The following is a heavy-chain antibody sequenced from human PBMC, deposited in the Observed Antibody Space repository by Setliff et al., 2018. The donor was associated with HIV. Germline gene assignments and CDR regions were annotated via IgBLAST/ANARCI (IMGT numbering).Heavy chain of an antibody. CDR1: GGSISSHY. CDR3: ARVEATVRGATYGMDV. J-gene: IGHJ6*02. D-gene: IGHD3-10*01. Sequence: SETLSLTCTVSGGSISSHYWSWIRQPPGKGLEWIGTMYFSGNARNSPSLKSRVTISVDTSKNQLSLNLTSVTAADTAVYYCARVEATVRGATYGMDVWGQGTTVTVSS. CDR2: MYFSGNA. V-gene: IGHV4-59*11.